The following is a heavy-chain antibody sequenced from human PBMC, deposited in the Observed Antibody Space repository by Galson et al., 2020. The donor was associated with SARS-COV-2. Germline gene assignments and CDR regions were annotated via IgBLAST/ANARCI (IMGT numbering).Heavy chain of an antibody. CDR3: ATVPYAIGPSLDYVLNASDM. CDR1: GHDFENYG. J-gene: IGHJ3*01. Sequence: ASVKVSCTAPGHDFENYGFNWVRQVPGQGLEWVGAFTGDNVNRHFVQYAQKFQDRVTMTIDTATSTAYMELRSLRSDDTAIYYCATVPYAIGPSLDYVLNASDMWGQGTLVTVS. V-gene: IGHV1-18*01. D-gene: IGHD3-10*02. CDR2: FTGDNVNR.